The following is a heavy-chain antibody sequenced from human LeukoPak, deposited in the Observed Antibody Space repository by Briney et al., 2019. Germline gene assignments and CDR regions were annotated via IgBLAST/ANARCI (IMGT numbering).Heavy chain of an antibody. CDR3: ARGDYYDSSGYDLDY. V-gene: IGHV4-4*07. Sequence: PSETLSLTCTVSGYSISSGYYWGWIRQPAGKGLEWIGRIYTSGSTNYNPSLKSRVTMSVDTSKNQFSLKLSSVTAADTAVYYCARGDYYDSSGYDLDYWGQGTLVTVSS. CDR2: IYTSGST. CDR1: GYSISSGYY. J-gene: IGHJ4*02. D-gene: IGHD3-22*01.